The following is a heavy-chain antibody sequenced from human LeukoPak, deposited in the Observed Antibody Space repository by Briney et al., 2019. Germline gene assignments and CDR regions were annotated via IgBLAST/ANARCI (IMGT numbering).Heavy chain of an antibody. CDR2: IKQDGSEK. D-gene: IGHD3-22*01. V-gene: IGHV3-7*01. CDR1: GFPFCSFW. CDR3: ARAVSYYDSSGLYYFDY. Sequence: GSLRLSCAASGFPFCSFWMDLVRPAPGKGLEWVAQIKQDGSEKYYVDSVKGRFTISRDNAKNSLYLQMNSLRAEDTAVYYCARAVSYYDSSGLYYFDYWGQGTLVTVSS. J-gene: IGHJ4*02.